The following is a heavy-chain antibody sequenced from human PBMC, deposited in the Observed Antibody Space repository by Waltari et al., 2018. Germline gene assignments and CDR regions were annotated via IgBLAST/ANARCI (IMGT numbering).Heavy chain of an antibody. Sequence: EVQLVESGGGLVQPGGSLRLSCAASGFTFSNYWMHWVRQVPGKGLVWVSRISGDGRITHYADSVKGRFTISRDNAENTLYLQMNNLTVEDTAVYYCARNYRDYWGQGTLVTVSS. CDR2: ISGDGRIT. CDR3: ARNYRDY. J-gene: IGHJ4*02. V-gene: IGHV3-74*01. CDR1: GFTFSNYW. D-gene: IGHD3-16*02.